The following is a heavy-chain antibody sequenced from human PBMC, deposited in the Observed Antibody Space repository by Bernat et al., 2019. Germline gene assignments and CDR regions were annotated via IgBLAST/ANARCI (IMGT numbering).Heavy chain of an antibody. CDR1: GFTFSSYA. J-gene: IGHJ4*02. CDR3: AKDRELVDH. D-gene: IGHD1-26*01. Sequence: EVQLLESGGGLVQPGGSLRLSCAASGFTFSSYAMSWVRQAPGKGLEWVSAISGSGDSTSYAPSVKGRFTISRDNSKNTLYLQMNSLRAEDTAVYFCAKDRELVDHWGQGTLVTVSS. CDR2: ISGSGDST. V-gene: IGHV3-23*01.